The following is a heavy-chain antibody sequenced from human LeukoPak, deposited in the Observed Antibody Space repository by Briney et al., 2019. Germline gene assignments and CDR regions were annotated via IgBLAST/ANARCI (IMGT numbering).Heavy chain of an antibody. D-gene: IGHD3-22*01. Sequence: GGSLRLSCAASGFTFSSYGMHWVRQAPGKGLEWVAIIWYDGSNKYYADSVKRRFTISRDKSKYTLYLQMNSQRGEDTAVYYCAKGFSYYDSSGSGPDYWGQGTLVTVSS. CDR3: AKGFSYYDSSGSGPDY. CDR1: GFTFSSYG. J-gene: IGHJ4*02. CDR2: IWYDGSNK. V-gene: IGHV3-33*03.